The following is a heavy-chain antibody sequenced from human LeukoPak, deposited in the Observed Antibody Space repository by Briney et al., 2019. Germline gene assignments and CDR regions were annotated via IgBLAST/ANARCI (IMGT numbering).Heavy chain of an antibody. CDR3: AKRGKGYSIDY. D-gene: IGHD1-26*01. CDR1: GFTFSSYA. V-gene: IGHV3-23*01. Sequence: SGGSLRLSCAASGFTFSSYAMSWVRQAPGKGLEWVSAISGSGGSTYYADSVKGRFTISRNNSKNTLNLQMNSLRAEDTAVYYCAKRGKGYSIDYWGQGTLVTVSS. J-gene: IGHJ4*02. CDR2: ISGSGGST.